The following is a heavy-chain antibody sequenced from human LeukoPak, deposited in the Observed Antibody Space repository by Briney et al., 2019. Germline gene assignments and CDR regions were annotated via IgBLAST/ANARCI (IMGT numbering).Heavy chain of an antibody. D-gene: IGHD7-27*01. CDR3: ARFSPRAMGNYLDL. V-gene: IGHV4-30-2*01. Sequence: SETLSLTCAVSGGSISSGSYSWSWIRQPPGKGLEWIGYIYPRGSTYYNPSLKSRVILSLDKSANQFSLNLSSVTAADTAVYYCARFSPRAMGNYLDLWGQGTLVTVSS. CDR2: IYPRGST. J-gene: IGHJ4*02. CDR1: GGSISSGSYS.